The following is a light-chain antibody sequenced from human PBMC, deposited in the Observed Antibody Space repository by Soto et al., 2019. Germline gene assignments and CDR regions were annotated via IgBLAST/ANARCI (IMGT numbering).Light chain of an antibody. Sequence: QSVLTQPASVSGSPGQSITISCTGARTDVDGYDYVTWYQQHPGQAPKLMIYDVNNRPSGVSHRFSGSKSGDTASLTISGLQAEDDADYYCSSYTASVPFYIFGTGTKVTVL. V-gene: IGLV2-14*03. CDR1: RTDVDGYDY. CDR2: DVN. J-gene: IGLJ1*01. CDR3: SSYTASVPFYI.